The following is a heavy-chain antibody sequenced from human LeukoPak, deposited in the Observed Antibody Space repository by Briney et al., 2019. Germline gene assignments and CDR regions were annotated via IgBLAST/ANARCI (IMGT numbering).Heavy chain of an antibody. CDR1: GGSISSGGYY. V-gene: IGHV4-31*03. CDR2: IYYSGST. Sequence: SQTLSLTCTVSGGSISSGGYYWSWIRQHPGKGLEWIVYIYYSGSTYYNPSLKSRVTISVDTSKNQFSLKLSSVTAADTAVYYCARGGSEVPAAISYWGQGTLVTVSS. CDR3: ARGGSEVPAAISY. D-gene: IGHD2-2*01. J-gene: IGHJ4*02.